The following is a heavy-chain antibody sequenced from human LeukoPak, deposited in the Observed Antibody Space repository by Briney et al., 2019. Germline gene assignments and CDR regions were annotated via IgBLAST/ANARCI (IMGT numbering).Heavy chain of an antibody. CDR2: IKEDGGEA. J-gene: IGHJ4*02. D-gene: IGHD3-10*01. Sequence: GGSLRLSCETSGFTFSSYWMTWVRQAPGKGLEWVANIKEDGGEANYVGSVKGRFTISRDNSKNTLYLQMNSLRAEDTAVYYCAKGYGSGSYDYWGQGTLVTVSS. V-gene: IGHV3-7*03. CDR1: GFTFSSYW. CDR3: AKGYGSGSYDY.